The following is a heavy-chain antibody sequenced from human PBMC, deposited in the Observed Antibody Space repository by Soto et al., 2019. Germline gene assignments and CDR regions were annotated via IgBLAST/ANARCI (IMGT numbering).Heavy chain of an antibody. CDR3: ARAATYYDILTGYLIDP. D-gene: IGHD3-9*01. V-gene: IGHV1-18*01. Sequence: ASVKVSCKASGYTFTSYGISWVRQAPGQGLEWMGWISAYNGNTNYAQKLQGRVTMTTDTSTSTAYMELRSLRSDDTAVYYCARAATYYDILTGYLIDPWGQGTLVTVSS. CDR1: GYTFTSYG. CDR2: ISAYNGNT. J-gene: IGHJ5*02.